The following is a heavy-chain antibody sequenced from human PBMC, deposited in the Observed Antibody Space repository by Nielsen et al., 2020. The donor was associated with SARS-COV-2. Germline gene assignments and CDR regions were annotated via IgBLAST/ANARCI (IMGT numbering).Heavy chain of an antibody. CDR2: INNSGTA. D-gene: IGHD3-9*01. CDR3: ARDSVTGYYKGVDY. J-gene: IGHJ4*02. V-gene: IGHV4-39*07. CDR1: GGSISSSSFY. Sequence: GSLRLSCSVSGGSISSSSFYWGWIRQSPGKGLEWVGSINNSGTAYYNPSLKGRVTISVDTSKNQISLKLSSVTAADTAVYYCARDSVTGYYKGVDYWGQGTLVTVSS.